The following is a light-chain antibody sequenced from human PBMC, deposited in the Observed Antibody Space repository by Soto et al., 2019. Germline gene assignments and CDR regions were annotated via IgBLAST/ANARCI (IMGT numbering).Light chain of an antibody. CDR2: DAY. V-gene: IGKV1-33*01. CDR3: QQYDTLPWT. CDR1: QDISNY. J-gene: IGKJ1*01. Sequence: DIQMTQSPSSLSASVGDRVTITCQASQDISNYLNWYQQKPGKAPKPLIYDAYSLETGVPSRFGGSGSGTYFTFTISSLHPEDIATYYCQQYDTLPWTFGQGTEVDIK.